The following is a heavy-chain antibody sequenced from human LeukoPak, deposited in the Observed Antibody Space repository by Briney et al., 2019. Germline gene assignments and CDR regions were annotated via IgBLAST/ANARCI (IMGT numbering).Heavy chain of an antibody. CDR1: GFTFRNAS. J-gene: IGHJ4*02. CDR2: ISSSSSTI. CDR3: AREVVDTVRGVRAYYFDY. V-gene: IGHV3-48*04. D-gene: IGHD3-10*01. Sequence: GGSLRLSCAASGFTFRNASMSWVRQAPGKGLEWVSYISSSSSTIYYADSVKGRFTISRDNAQNSLYLQMNSLRAEDTAVYYCAREVVDTVRGVRAYYFDYWGQGTLVTVSS.